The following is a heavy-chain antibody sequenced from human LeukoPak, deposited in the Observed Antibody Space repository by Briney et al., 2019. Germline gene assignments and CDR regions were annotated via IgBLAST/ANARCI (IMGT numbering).Heavy chain of an antibody. Sequence: SETLSLTCTASGGSISSYYWSWIRQPPGKGLEWIGYIYYSGSTNYNPSPKSRVTISVDTSKNQFSLKLSSVTAADTAVYYCARAGDYLDYWGQGTLVTVSS. CDR1: GGSISSYY. V-gene: IGHV4-59*01. J-gene: IGHJ4*02. CDR3: ARAGDYLDY. CDR2: IYYSGST. D-gene: IGHD4-17*01.